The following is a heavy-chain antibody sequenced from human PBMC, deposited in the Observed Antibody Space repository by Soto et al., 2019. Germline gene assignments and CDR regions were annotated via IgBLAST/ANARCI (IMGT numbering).Heavy chain of an antibody. CDR3: ARLQIIAVAGRVYYYGMDV. CDR1: GGSVSSGSYY. J-gene: IGHJ6*02. D-gene: IGHD6-19*01. Sequence: NLPETLSLTCTVSGGSVSSGSYYWSWIRQPPGKGLEWIGYIYYSGSTNYNPSLKSRVTISVDTSKNQFSLKLSSVTAADTAVYYCARLQIIAVAGRVYYYGMDVWGQGTTVTVSS. V-gene: IGHV4-61*01. CDR2: IYYSGST.